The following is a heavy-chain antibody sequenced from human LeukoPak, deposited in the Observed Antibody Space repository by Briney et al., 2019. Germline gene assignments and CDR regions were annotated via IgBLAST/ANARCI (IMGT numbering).Heavy chain of an antibody. J-gene: IGHJ4*02. CDR2: IKQDGSEK. CDR1: GFTFSSYW. Sequence: GGSLRLSCAASGFTFSSYWMSWVRQAPGKGLGWVANIKQDGSEKYYVDSVKGRFTISRDNAKNSLYLQMNSLRAEDTAVYYCARGDGSDYYGSGSYGFDYWGQGTLVTVSS. V-gene: IGHV3-7*01. D-gene: IGHD3-10*01. CDR3: ARGDGSDYYGSGSYGFDY.